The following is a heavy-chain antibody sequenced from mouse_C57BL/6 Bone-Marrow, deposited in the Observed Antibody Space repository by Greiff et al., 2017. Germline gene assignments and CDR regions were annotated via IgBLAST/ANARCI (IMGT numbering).Heavy chain of an antibody. V-gene: IGHV1-82*01. Sequence: QVQLKESGPELVKPGASVKISCKASGYAFSSSWMNWVKQRPGKGLAWIGRIFPGDGDTNYNGKFKGKATLTADKSSSTAYMQLSSLPSEDSSVYFCASITTVVATNYWGQGTTLTVSS. CDR1: GYAFSSSW. CDR3: ASITTVVATNY. D-gene: IGHD1-1*01. J-gene: IGHJ2*01. CDR2: IFPGDGDT.